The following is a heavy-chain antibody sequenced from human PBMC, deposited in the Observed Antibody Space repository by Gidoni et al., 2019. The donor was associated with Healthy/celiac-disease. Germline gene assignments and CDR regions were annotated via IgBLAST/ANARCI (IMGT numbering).Heavy chain of an antibody. V-gene: IGHV4-34*01. J-gene: IGHJ5*02. CDR3: ARAAAPLRSREVDP. D-gene: IGHD4-17*01. CDR1: GGSFSGYY. Sequence: QVQLQQWGAGLLKPSETLSLTCAVYGGSFSGYYWSWIRQPPGKGLEWIGEINHSGSTNYNPSLKSRVTISVDTSKNQFSLKLSSVTAADTAVYYCARAAAPLRSREVDPWGQGTLVTVSS. CDR2: INHSGST.